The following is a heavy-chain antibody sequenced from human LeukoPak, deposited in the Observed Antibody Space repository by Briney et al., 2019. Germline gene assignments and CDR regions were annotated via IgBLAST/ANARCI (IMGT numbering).Heavy chain of an antibody. CDR1: GFTFTSSA. CDR3: TRKNPGDPPPIDDF. V-gene: IGHV1-58*01. Sequence: GASVKVSCKASGFTFTSSAVQWVRQARGQRLEWIGWIVVGNGNTNYAQKFQERVTITRDMSTSTAYMELSSLRSEDTAIYYCTRKNPGDPPPIDDFWGQGTLVTVSS. J-gene: IGHJ4*02. D-gene: IGHD2-21*02. CDR2: IVVGNGNT.